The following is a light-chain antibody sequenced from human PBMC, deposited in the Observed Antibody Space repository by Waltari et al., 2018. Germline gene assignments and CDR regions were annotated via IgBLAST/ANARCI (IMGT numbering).Light chain of an antibody. J-gene: IGKJ5*01. Sequence: EIVLTQSPGTLSLSPGERATLSCRASQSVGRFLAWYQQNPGQAPRLLIYDASNRATGIPARFSGSGSGTDFTLTISSLEPEDFAVYYCQQRSNWPRITFGQGTRLEI. V-gene: IGKV3-11*01. CDR3: QQRSNWPRIT. CDR1: QSVGRF. CDR2: DAS.